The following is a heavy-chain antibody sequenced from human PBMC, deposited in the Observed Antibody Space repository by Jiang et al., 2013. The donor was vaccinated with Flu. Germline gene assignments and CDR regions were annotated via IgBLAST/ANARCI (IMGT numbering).Heavy chain of an antibody. D-gene: IGHD1-7*01. V-gene: IGHV3-30*02. J-gene: IGHJ4*02. Sequence: YADSVKGRFTISRDNSKNTLYLQMNSLRAEDTAVYYCAKDGGPGLELPYFDYWGQGTLVTVSS. CDR3: AKDGGPGLELPYFDY.